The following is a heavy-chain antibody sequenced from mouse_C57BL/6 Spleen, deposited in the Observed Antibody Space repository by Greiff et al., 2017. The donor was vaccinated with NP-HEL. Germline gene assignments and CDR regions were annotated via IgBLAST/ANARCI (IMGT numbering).Heavy chain of an antibody. J-gene: IGHJ2*01. CDR2: INPSTGGT. Sequence: VQLQQSGPELVKPGASVKISCKASGYSFTGYYMNWVKQSPEKSLEWIGEINPSTGGTTYNQKFKAKATLTVDKSSSTAYMQLKSLTSEDSAVYYCARPTTVVATGRFDYWGQGTTLTVSS. V-gene: IGHV1-42*01. CDR3: ARPTTVVATGRFDY. CDR1: GYSFTGYY. D-gene: IGHD1-1*01.